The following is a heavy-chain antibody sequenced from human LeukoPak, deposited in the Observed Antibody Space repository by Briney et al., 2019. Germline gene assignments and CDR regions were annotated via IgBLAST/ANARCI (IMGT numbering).Heavy chain of an antibody. Sequence: QTGGSLRLSCAASGFTFSNFLMTWVRQAPGKGPEWVSAISGSGGDTYYADSVKGRFTISRDNSKNTLYLQMNSLRAEDTAVYYCVKKGATTGDFDYWGQGTLVTVSS. J-gene: IGHJ4*02. D-gene: IGHD1-26*01. CDR1: GFTFSNFL. CDR3: VKKGATTGDFDY. V-gene: IGHV3-23*01. CDR2: ISGSGGDT.